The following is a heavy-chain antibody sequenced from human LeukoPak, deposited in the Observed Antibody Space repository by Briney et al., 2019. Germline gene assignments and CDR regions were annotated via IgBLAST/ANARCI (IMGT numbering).Heavy chain of an antibody. Sequence: GGSLRLSCAASGFTFSSYATSWVRQAPGKGLEWVSAISGSGGSTYYADSVKGRFTISRDNSKNTLYPQMNSLRAEDTAVYYCAKSDDIVVVPAAPFDPWGQGTLVTVSS. CDR1: GFTFSSYA. J-gene: IGHJ5*02. D-gene: IGHD2-2*01. CDR2: ISGSGGST. CDR3: AKSDDIVVVPAAPFDP. V-gene: IGHV3-23*01.